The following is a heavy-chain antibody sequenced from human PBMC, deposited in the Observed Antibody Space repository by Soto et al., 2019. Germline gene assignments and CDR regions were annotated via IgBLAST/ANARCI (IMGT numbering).Heavy chain of an antibody. CDR1: GGSISSGGYY. D-gene: IGHD4-17*01. CDR2: IYYSGST. V-gene: IGHV4-31*03. J-gene: IGHJ5*02. Sequence: SETLSLTCTVSGGSISSGGYYWSWIRQHPGKGLEWIGYIYYSGSTYYNPSLKSRVTISVDTSKNQLSLKLSSVTAADTAVYYCARFHDYGDYSWFDPWGQGTLVTVSS. CDR3: ARFHDYGDYSWFDP.